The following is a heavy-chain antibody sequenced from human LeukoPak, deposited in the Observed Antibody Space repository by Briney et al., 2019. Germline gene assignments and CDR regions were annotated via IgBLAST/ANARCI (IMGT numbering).Heavy chain of an antibody. CDR3: ARDLGRSGDTSMAFDY. CDR2: IYSGGST. V-gene: IGHV3-53*01. CDR1: GFTVSSNY. Sequence: GGSLRLSCAASGFTVSSNYMSWVRQAPGKGLEWVSVIYSGGSTYYADSVKGRFTISRDNSKNTLYLQMNSLRAEDTAVYYCARDLGRSGDTSMAFDYWGQGTLVTVSS. J-gene: IGHJ4*02. D-gene: IGHD5-18*01.